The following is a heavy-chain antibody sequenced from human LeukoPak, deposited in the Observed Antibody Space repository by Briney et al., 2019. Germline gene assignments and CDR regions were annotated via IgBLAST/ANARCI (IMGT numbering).Heavy chain of an antibody. D-gene: IGHD6-6*01. CDR1: GFTFSSYA. V-gene: IGHV3-30*02. CDR3: AKDKAFIAASFGGTQTRFDP. J-gene: IGHJ5*02. Sequence: PGGSLRLSCAASGFTFSSYAMHWVRQAPGKGLEWVAFIRYDGSNKYYADSVKGRFTISRDNSKNTLYLQMNSLRAEDTAVYYCAKDKAFIAASFGGTQTRFDPWGQGTLVTVSS. CDR2: IRYDGSNK.